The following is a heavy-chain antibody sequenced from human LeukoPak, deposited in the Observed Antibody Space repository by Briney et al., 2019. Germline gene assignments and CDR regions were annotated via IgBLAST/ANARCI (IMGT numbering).Heavy chain of an antibody. CDR2: IRYDGSNK. J-gene: IGHJ4*02. D-gene: IGHD4-17*01. CDR1: GFTFSSYG. V-gene: IGHV3-30*02. Sequence: PGGSLRLSCAASGFTFSSYGMHWVRQAPGKGLEWVAFIRYDGSNKYYADSVKGRFTISRDNSKNTLYLQMNGLRAEDTAVYYCAKGGQWDYGDFFDYWGQGTLVTVSS. CDR3: AKGGQWDYGDFFDY.